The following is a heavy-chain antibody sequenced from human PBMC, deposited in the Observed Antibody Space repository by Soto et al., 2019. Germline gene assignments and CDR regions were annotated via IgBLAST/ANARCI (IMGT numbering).Heavy chain of an antibody. V-gene: IGHV1-18*01. Sequence: QVQLVQSGAEVKKPGASVKVSCKASGYTFTSYGISWVRQAPGQGLEWKGWISAYNGNTNYAQKLQGRVTMTTDTSTSTAYMELRSLRSDDTAVYYCASIRGYSSSWPGNWFDPWGQGTLVTVSS. CDR2: ISAYNGNT. D-gene: IGHD6-13*01. CDR1: GYTFTSYG. J-gene: IGHJ5*02. CDR3: ASIRGYSSSWPGNWFDP.